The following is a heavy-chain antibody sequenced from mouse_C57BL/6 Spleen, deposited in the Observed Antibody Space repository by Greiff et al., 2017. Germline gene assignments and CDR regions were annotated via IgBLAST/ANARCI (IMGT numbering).Heavy chain of an antibody. V-gene: IGHV1-66*01. Sequence: VQLVESGPELVKPGASVKISCKASGYSFTSYYIHWVKQRPGQGLEWIGWIYPGSGNTKYNEKFKGKATLTADTSSSTAYMQLSSLTSEDSAVYYCANYYGSPWFAYWGQGTLVTVSA. J-gene: IGHJ3*01. CDR3: ANYYGSPWFAY. CDR2: IYPGSGNT. D-gene: IGHD1-1*01. CDR1: GYSFTSYY.